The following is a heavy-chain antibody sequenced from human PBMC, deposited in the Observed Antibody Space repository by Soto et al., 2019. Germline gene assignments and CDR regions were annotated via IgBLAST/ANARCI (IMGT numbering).Heavy chain of an antibody. J-gene: IGHJ6*02. CDR2: IIPIFGTA. D-gene: IGHD3-9*01. CDR1: GGTFSSYA. Sequence: SVKVSCKASGGTFSSYAISWVRQAPGQGLEWMGGIIPIFGTANYAQKFQGRVTITADESTSTAYMELSSLRSEDTAVYYCARDYDILTGYYYDGYYGMDVWGQGTTVTVSS. V-gene: IGHV1-69*13. CDR3: ARDYDILTGYYYDGYYGMDV.